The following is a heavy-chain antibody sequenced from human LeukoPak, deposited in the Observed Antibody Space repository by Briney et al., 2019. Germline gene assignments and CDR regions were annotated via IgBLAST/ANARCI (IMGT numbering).Heavy chain of an antibody. J-gene: IGHJ3*02. Sequence: GGSLRLSCAASGFTVSNSYMNWVRQAPGKGLEWVSLIYGGGSTSYADSVKGRFTISRDNSKNTLFLQMNSLRAEDTAIYYCARDRRYYDSSGYYPSDAFDIWGQGTMVTVSS. D-gene: IGHD3-22*01. CDR2: IYGGGST. V-gene: IGHV3-53*01. CDR3: ARDRRYYDSSGYYPSDAFDI. CDR1: GFTVSNSY.